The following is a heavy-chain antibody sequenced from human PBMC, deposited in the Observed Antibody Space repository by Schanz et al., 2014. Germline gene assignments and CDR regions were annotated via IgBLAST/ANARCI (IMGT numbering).Heavy chain of an antibody. V-gene: IGHV1-46*03. J-gene: IGHJ4*03. CDR3: ATDHEAAAGCDF. CDR2: INPSGGST. Sequence: QVPLVQSGADVKKPGASVQVSCKASGYTFTSDYMHWVRQAPGQGLEWMGIINPSGGSTIYEQKFQGRVAITRDTSTSTVYMELSSLRSEDTAVYYCATDHEAAAGCDFWGQGTMVTVSS. D-gene: IGHD6-13*01. CDR1: GYTFTSDY.